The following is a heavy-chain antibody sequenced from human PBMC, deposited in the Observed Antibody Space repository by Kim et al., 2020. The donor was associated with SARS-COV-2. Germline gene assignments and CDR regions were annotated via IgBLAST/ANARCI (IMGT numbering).Heavy chain of an antibody. CDR2: INPSGGST. CDR1: GYTFTSYY. V-gene: IGHV1-46*01. Sequence: ASVKVSCKASGYTFTSYYMHWVRQAPGQGLEWMGIINPSGGSTSYAQKFQGRVTMTRDTSTSTVYMELSSLRSEDTAVYYCARRLVVPASPYYYYGMDVWGQGTTVTVSS. J-gene: IGHJ6*02. D-gene: IGHD2-2*01. CDR3: ARRLVVPASPYYYYGMDV.